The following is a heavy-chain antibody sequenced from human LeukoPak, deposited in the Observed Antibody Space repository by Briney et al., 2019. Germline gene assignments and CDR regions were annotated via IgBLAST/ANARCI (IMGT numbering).Heavy chain of an antibody. J-gene: IGHJ3*02. CDR2: IYHSGST. Sequence: PSETLSLTCTVSGYSISSGYCWGWIRQPPGKGLEWIGSIYHSGSTYYNPSLKSRVTISVDTSKNQFSLKLSSVTAADTAVYYCAREGYSSSGSPANAFDIWGQGTMVTVSS. D-gene: IGHD6-13*01. V-gene: IGHV4-38-2*02. CDR1: GYSISSGYC. CDR3: AREGYSSSGSPANAFDI.